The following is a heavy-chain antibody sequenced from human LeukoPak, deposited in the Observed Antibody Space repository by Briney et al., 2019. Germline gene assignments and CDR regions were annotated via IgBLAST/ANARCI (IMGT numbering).Heavy chain of an antibody. CDR3: ASVLDTAYAFDI. V-gene: IGHV3-21*04. CDR2: ISSSGSTI. D-gene: IGHD5-18*01. J-gene: IGHJ3*02. Sequence: GGSLRLSCAASGFTFSSYAMSWVRQAPGKGLEWVSSISSSGSTIYYADSVKGRFTISRDNAKNSLYLQMNSLRAEDTAVYYCASVLDTAYAFDIWGQGTMVTVSS. CDR1: GFTFSSYA.